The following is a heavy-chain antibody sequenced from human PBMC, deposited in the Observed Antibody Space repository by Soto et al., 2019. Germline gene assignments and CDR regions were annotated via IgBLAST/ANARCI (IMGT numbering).Heavy chain of an antibody. J-gene: IGHJ6*02. D-gene: IGHD2-2*02. CDR2: IYYRGST. Sequence: PSETLSLTCTVSGGSISSDNFFWSWIRQPPGEGVEWIGYIYYRGSTYHNPSLESRLTLLVDTSKNQFSLKLRSVTAADTAVYYCARVAIXCPSSSCYNHYYYSLDVWGQGTTVTVSS. CDR1: GGSISSDNFF. V-gene: IGHV4-30-4*01. CDR3: ARVAIXCPSSSCYNHYYYSLDV.